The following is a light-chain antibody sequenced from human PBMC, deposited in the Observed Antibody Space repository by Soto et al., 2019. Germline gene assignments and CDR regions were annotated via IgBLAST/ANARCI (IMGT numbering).Light chain of an antibody. CDR1: SSDVGGYNY. J-gene: IGLJ1*01. V-gene: IGLV2-14*01. Sequence: QSALTQPASVSGSPGQSITISCTGTSSDVGGYNYVSRYQQHPGNAPRLMIYEVNNRPSGVPNRFSGSKSGNTASLTISGLQAEDEADYYCSSKTSSRTPFVFGTGTKVTVL. CDR3: SSKTSSRTPFV. CDR2: EVN.